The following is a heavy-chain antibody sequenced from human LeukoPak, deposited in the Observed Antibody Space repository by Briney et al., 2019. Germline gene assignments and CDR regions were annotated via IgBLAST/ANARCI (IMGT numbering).Heavy chain of an antibody. Sequence: GGSLRLSCGATGFTFSRYGMHWVRQAPGKGLEWVAIIWYDGSNKYYADSVKGRFTISRDNSKNTLYLQMNSLRAEDTAVYYCARDSSTTVTGAFDIWGQGTMVTVSS. D-gene: IGHD4-17*01. J-gene: IGHJ3*02. CDR3: ARDSSTTVTGAFDI. CDR2: IWYDGSNK. V-gene: IGHV3-33*01. CDR1: GFTFSRYG.